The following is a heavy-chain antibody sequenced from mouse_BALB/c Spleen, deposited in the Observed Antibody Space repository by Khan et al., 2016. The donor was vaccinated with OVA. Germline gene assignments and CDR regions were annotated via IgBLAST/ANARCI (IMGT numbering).Heavy chain of an antibody. Sequence: QVQLKQSGAELVRPGASVKLSCKASGYSFTSYWLNWVKQRPGQGLEWIGLIHPSDSETRLNQKFKDKATLTVDKSSSTAFMQLSSPTSEDSAVCYSARGTTASYWYFDVWGAGTTVTVSS. CDR3: ARGTTASYWYFDV. CDR1: GYSFTSYW. J-gene: IGHJ1*01. D-gene: IGHD1-2*01. CDR2: IHPSDSET. V-gene: IGHV1S82*01.